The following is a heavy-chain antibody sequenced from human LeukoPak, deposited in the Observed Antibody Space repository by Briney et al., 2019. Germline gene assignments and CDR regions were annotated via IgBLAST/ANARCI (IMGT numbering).Heavy chain of an antibody. D-gene: IGHD2-15*01. CDR2: IYSGGTT. V-gene: IGHV3-53*01. Sequence: PGGSLRLSCAASGFTVSNNYMSRVRQAPGKGLEWVSVIYSGGTTYYAGSVKGRFTISRDNSKNTLYLQMNSLRAEDTAVYYCARTDCSGSSCYKIYYFDYWGQGTLVTVSS. J-gene: IGHJ4*02. CDR1: GFTVSNNY. CDR3: ARTDCSGSSCYKIYYFDY.